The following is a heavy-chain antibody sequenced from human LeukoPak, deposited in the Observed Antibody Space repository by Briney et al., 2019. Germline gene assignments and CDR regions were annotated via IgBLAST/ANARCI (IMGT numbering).Heavy chain of an antibody. V-gene: IGHV4-59*08. J-gene: IGHJ4*02. CDR3: ARNYGDYGIVDY. D-gene: IGHD4-17*01. Sequence: SETLSLTCTVSGGSISSYYWRWIRQPPGKGLEWIGYIYYSGSTNYNPSLKSRVTISVDTSKNQFSLKLSSVTAADTAVYYCARNYGDYGIVDYWGQGTLVTVSS. CDR2: IYYSGST. CDR1: GGSISSYY.